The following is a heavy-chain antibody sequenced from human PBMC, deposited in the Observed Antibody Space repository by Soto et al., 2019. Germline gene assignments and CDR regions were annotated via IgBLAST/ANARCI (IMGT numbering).Heavy chain of an antibody. CDR1: GFTLTTYT. V-gene: IGHV3-21*02. D-gene: IGHD3-10*01. CDR3: VRERGLSSFYGMDV. J-gene: IGHJ6*02. CDR2: ITSSSGHI. Sequence: VQLVESGGGLVKPGGSLRLSCEASGFTLTTYTMNWVRQASGKGLEWVSSITSSSGHIYYADSVKGRFTISRDNARNSLYLQMNSLRAEDTAVYYCVRERGLSSFYGMDVWGQGTTVTVSS.